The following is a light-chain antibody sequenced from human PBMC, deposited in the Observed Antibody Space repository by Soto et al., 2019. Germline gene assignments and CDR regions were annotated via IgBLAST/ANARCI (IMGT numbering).Light chain of an antibody. J-gene: IGKJ5*01. Sequence: IVMTQSPDSLAVSLGERATIKCKSSKTVLSSSNNRNYLVWYQQKSGQPTKLLIYWSSTRASGVPDRFTGSGSGTDFTLTISNIQAEDVGIYYCHQHYDLPTFGQGTRLEL. CDR2: WSS. CDR3: HQHYDLPT. CDR1: KTVLSSSNNRNY. V-gene: IGKV4-1*01.